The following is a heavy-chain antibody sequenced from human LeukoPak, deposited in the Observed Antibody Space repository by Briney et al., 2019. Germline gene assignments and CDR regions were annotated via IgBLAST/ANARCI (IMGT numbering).Heavy chain of an antibody. D-gene: IGHD4-11*01. CDR3: ARVPDYSNCYFDY. CDR1: GYSLSDSS. J-gene: IGHJ4*02. V-gene: IGHV1-24*01. CDR2: FDPGDGET. Sequence: ASVKVSCKVSGYSLSDSSMHWVRQPPGKGLEWMGTFDPGDGETDYAQKFQGRVTMTEDTSVDTAYLELSSLRSEDTAVYYCARVPDYSNCYFDYWGQGTLVTVSS.